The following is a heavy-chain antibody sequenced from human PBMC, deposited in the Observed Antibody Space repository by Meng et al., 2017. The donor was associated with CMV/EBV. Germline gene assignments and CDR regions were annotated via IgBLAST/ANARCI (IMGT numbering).Heavy chain of an antibody. CDR1: GASVSSGSYY. CDR2: IYYSGST. D-gene: IGHD3-3*01. Sequence: SETLSPTCTVSGASVSSGSYYWSWIRQPPGKGLEWIGYIYYSGSTNYNPSLKSRVTISVDTSKSQFSLKLSSVTAADTAVYYCARDLYTIFGVTPGAFDIWGQGTMVTVSS. V-gene: IGHV4-61*01. CDR3: ARDLYTIFGVTPGAFDI. J-gene: IGHJ3*02.